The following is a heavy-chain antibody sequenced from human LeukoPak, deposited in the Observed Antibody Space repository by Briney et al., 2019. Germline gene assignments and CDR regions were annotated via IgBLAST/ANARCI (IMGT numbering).Heavy chain of an antibody. Sequence: GGSLGLSCAASGFTFSNYSMNWVRQAPGKGLEWVSYISSSSGTIYNADSVKGRFTISRDNAKDSLYLQMNSLTAEDTAMHYCVRAYHPGGWFDPWGQGTLVTVSS. CDR2: ISSSSGTI. V-gene: IGHV3-48*04. J-gene: IGHJ5*02. D-gene: IGHD2-21*01. CDR3: VRAYHPGGWFDP. CDR1: GFTFSNYS.